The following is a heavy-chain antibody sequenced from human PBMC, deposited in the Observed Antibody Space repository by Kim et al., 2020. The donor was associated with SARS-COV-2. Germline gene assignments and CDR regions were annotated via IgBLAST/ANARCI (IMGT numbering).Heavy chain of an antibody. V-gene: IGHV3-33*06. Sequence: KGRFTISRENSKNTLYRQMNSLRAEDTAVYYCAKWLDSGYDRNYYYGMDVWGQGTTVTVSS. J-gene: IGHJ6*02. CDR3: AKWLDSGYDRNYYYGMDV. D-gene: IGHD5-12*01.